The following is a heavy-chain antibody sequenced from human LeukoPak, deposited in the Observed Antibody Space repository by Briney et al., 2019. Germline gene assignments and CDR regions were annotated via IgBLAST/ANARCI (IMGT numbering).Heavy chain of an antibody. V-gene: IGHV1-46*01. CDR1: GYTFTGYY. CDR3: ARDFGYYDSSGYYYNYFDY. CDR2: INPSGGST. J-gene: IGHJ4*02. D-gene: IGHD3-22*01. Sequence: ASVKVSCKASGYTFTGYYMHWVRQAPGQGLEWMGIINPSGGSTSYAQKFQGRVTMTRDMSTSPVYMELSSLRSEDTAVYYCARDFGYYDSSGYYYNYFDYWGQGTLVTVSS.